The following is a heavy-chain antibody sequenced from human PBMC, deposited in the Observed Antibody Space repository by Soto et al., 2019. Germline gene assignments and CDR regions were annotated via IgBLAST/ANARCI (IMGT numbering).Heavy chain of an antibody. Sequence: PGESLKISCKGSGYSFTSYWISWVRQMPGKGLEWMGRIDPSDSYTNYSPSFQGHVTISADKSISTAYLQWSSLKASDTAMYYCARHRYYYDSSGYRYYYGMDFWGQGTTVTVSS. D-gene: IGHD3-22*01. CDR3: ARHRYYYDSSGYRYYYGMDF. CDR1: GYSFTSYW. J-gene: IGHJ6*02. V-gene: IGHV5-10-1*01. CDR2: IDPSDSYT.